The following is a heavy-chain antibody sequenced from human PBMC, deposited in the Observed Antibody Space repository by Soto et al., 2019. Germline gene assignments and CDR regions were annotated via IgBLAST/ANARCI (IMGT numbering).Heavy chain of an antibody. CDR3: ARRRTGMYGDMNWFDC. CDR1: GDSITNYY. CDR2: ISHSGSI. V-gene: IGHV4-59*03. J-gene: IGHJ5*01. D-gene: IGHD4-17*01. Sequence: QVQLQESGPGLVKPSETLSLTCTVSGDSITNYYWSWIRQPPGKGLECVGYISHSGSINYNPSLNSRVTMSIDTSKNQVSLNLRSVSAADTAVYFCARRRTGMYGDMNWFDCWGQGILVTVSS.